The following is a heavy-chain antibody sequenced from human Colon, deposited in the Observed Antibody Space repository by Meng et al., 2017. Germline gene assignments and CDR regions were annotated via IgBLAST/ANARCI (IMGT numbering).Heavy chain of an antibody. D-gene: IGHD2-8*02. CDR3: AKNGAYCLEY. J-gene: IGHJ4*02. Sequence: QVQLQESGPGLVKPSGTLSLTCAASCGSITNSNWWSWVRQPPGKGLEWIGQTYGSVNTAYNPSLKSRVTISVDKSKNQLSLTLSSVTAADTAVYYCAKNGAYCLEYWGQGILVTVSS. CDR2: TYGSVNT. V-gene: IGHV4-4*02. CDR1: CGSITNSNW.